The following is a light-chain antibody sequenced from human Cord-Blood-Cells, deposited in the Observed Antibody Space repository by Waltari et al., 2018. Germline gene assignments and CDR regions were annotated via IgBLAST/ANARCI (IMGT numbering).Light chain of an antibody. J-gene: IGLJ3*02. CDR3: VLYMGSGISA. V-gene: IGLV8-61*01. Sequence: QPVVTQESSFSVSPGGTLTLTCRLSSGSVPPSYYPTWYQQTPGQAPRTLIYTTTTRSSGVPDRFSGSIRGNKAALTITGAQADDESDYYCVLYMGSGISAFGGGTKLTVL. CDR2: TTT. CDR1: SGSVPPSYY.